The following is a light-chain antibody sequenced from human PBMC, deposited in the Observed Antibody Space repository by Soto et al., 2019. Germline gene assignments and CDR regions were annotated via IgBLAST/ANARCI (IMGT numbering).Light chain of an antibody. J-gene: IGLJ1*01. CDR1: NSKPGAGYD. V-gene: IGLV1-40*01. CDR3: QSYDSSLGANYV. CDR2: GNT. Sequence: VLTHAPPGFWAPGQRGTNPRPGGNSKPGAGYDVHWYQQLPGTAPKLLIYGNTNRPSGVPDRFSGSKSGTSASLAITGLQAEDEADYYCQSYDSSLGANYVFGTGTKVTVL.